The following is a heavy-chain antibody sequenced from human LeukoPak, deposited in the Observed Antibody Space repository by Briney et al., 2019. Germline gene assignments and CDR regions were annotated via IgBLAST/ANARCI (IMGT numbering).Heavy chain of an antibody. CDR3: ARDAGSGSYYKVPFDY. CDR2: IKQDGSEK. V-gene: IGHV3-7*03. D-gene: IGHD3-10*01. CDR1: GFTFSSYW. J-gene: IGHJ4*02. Sequence: LAGGSLRLSCAASGFTFSSYWMSWVRQAPGKGLEWVANIKQDGSEKYYVDSVKGRFTISRDNAKNSLYLQMNSLRAEDTAVYYCARDAGSGSYYKVPFDYWGQGTLVTVSS.